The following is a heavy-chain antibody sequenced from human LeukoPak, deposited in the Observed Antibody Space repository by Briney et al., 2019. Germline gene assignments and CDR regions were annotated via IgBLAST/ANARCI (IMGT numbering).Heavy chain of an antibody. D-gene: IGHD2-15*01. CDR1: GGTFSSYA. Sequence: ASVKVSCKASGGTFSSYAISWVRQAPGQGLEWMGWINPNSGAADSGQKFQGRVTMTRDTSINTVYMTLKRLRYDDTAVYYCARGPLEYCSGGSCYSGRNWFDPWGQGTLVTVSS. V-gene: IGHV1-2*02. CDR2: INPNSGAA. J-gene: IGHJ5*02. CDR3: ARGPLEYCSGGSCYSGRNWFDP.